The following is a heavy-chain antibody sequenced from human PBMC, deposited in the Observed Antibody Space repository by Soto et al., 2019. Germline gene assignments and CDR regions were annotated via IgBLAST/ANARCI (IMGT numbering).Heavy chain of an antibody. CDR1: GYRFTEYA. V-gene: IGHV1-3*04. J-gene: IGHJ5*02. CDR3: ARDIGSGSYFNSNNWFDP. Sequence: QVQLQQSGAEVRKPGAAVTISCKASGYRFTEYALHRVRQAPGQSLEWMGWIITGNGDTKYSHKFQGRITICRDTSASTVYMDLTDLRSEDTAVYNCARDIGSGSYFNSNNWFDPWGQGSLVPVSS. CDR2: IITGNGDT. D-gene: IGHD3-10*01.